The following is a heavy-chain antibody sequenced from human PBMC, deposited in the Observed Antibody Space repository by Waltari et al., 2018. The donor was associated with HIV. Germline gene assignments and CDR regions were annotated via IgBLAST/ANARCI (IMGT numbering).Heavy chain of an antibody. CDR2: IGAAGDT. D-gene: IGHD6-19*01. V-gene: IGHV3-13*04. CDR3: VRVRDSSSGWYIFDY. CDR1: GFTFNTYD. Sequence: EVHLVESGGGLIQPGGSLRLSCAASGFTFNTYDMHWVRQAAGEGLQGVSAIGAAGDTYYSDSGKGRFTISRENAKNSLFLQMNSLRAGDTAVYFCVRVRDSSSGWYIFDYWGQGALVTVSS. J-gene: IGHJ4*02.